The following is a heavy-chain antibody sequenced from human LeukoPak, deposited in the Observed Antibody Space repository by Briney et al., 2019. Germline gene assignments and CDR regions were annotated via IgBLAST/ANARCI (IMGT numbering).Heavy chain of an antibody. Sequence: GGPLRLSCAASGFTFSSYAMSWVRQAPGKGLEWVSAISGSGGSTYYADSVKGRFTISRDNSKNTLYLQMNSLRAEDTAVYYCGGSPLRDSSGYYYFDYWGQGTLVTVSS. V-gene: IGHV3-23*01. CDR2: ISGSGGST. J-gene: IGHJ4*02. CDR3: GGSPLRDSSGYYYFDY. D-gene: IGHD3-22*01. CDR1: GFTFSSYA.